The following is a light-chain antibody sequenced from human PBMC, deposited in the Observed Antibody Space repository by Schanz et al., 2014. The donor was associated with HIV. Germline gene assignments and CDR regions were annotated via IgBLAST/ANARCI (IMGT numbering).Light chain of an antibody. J-gene: IGLJ2*01. CDR3: SSYTSSSTVV. V-gene: IGLV2-14*03. CDR1: SSDVGADNS. Sequence: QSALTQPASVSGSPGQSITISCTGTSSDVGADNSVSWYQQHPGRAPRLLVYDVTYRPSGVSNRFSGSKSGNTASLTISGLQPEDEADYYCSSYTSSSTVVFGGGTKLTVL. CDR2: DVT.